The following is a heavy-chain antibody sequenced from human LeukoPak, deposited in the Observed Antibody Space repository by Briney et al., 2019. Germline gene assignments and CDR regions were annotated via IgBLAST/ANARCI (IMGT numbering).Heavy chain of an antibody. CDR2: INSDGSST. CDR3: ASVGSNSSSWLRNYYYSMDV. Sequence: GGSLRLSCAASGFTISSYWMHWVRQAPGKGLVWVSRINSDGSSTSYADSVKGRFTISRDNAKNTLYLQMNSLSDEDTDVYYCASVGSNSSSWLRNYYYSMDVWGKGTTVTVSS. CDR1: GFTISSYW. V-gene: IGHV3-74*01. J-gene: IGHJ6*03. D-gene: IGHD6-13*01.